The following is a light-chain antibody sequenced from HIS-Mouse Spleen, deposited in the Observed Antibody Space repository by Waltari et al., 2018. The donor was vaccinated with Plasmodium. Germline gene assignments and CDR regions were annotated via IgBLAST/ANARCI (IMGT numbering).Light chain of an antibody. J-gene: IGLJ1*01. Sequence: QSALTQPASVSGSPGQSITISCTGTSSDVGSYNLVSWYQQHPGKAPKLMMYEGSRRPSGVSNRVSGSKSGNTASLTISGLQAEDEADYYCCSYAGSSTYVFGTGTKFTVL. CDR2: EGS. CDR1: SSDVGSYNL. V-gene: IGLV2-23*01. CDR3: CSYAGSSTYV.